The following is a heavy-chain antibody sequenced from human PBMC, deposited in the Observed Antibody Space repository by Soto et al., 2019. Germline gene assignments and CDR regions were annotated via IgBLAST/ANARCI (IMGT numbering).Heavy chain of an antibody. CDR2: INHSGST. D-gene: IGHD2-8*02. J-gene: IGHJ4*02. CDR3: ASDKITGLFDY. V-gene: IGHV4-34*01. CDR1: GGSFSGYY. Sequence: QVQLQQWGAGLLKPSETLSLTCAVYGGSFSGYYLTWIRQPPGTGLEWIGEINHSGSTNYNPSLKRNVNISVDTSKNQFALKLTSVTAAYTAVYYCASDKITGLFDYWGQGTLVTVSS.